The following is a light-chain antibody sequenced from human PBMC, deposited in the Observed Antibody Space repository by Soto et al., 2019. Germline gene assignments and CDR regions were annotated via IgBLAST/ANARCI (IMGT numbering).Light chain of an antibody. Sequence: QSALTQPRSGSGSPGPSVTISCTGTSGDVGGYNYVSWYQHHPGRPPKLIIHGVTKRPSGVPDRFSGSKSCSTASLTISGLQVEDEADYYCCAYGGRYDWVFGGGTKLTVL. V-gene: IGLV2-11*02. CDR2: GVT. CDR1: SGDVGGYNY. J-gene: IGLJ3*02. CDR3: CAYGGRYDWV.